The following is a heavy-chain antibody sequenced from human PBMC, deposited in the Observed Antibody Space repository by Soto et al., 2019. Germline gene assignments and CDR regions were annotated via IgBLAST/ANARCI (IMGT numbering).Heavy chain of an antibody. J-gene: IGHJ6*02. CDR2: IKSKTDGGTT. Sequence: RLSCAASGFTFSNAWMSWVRQAPGKGLEWVGRIKSKTDGGTTDYAAPVKGRFTISRDDSKNTLYLQMNSLKTEDTAVYYCTTDSKWCGGGSCRYYYGMDVWRQGTTVTVSS. CDR3: TTDSKWCGGGSCRYYYGMDV. V-gene: IGHV3-15*01. CDR1: GFTFSNAW. D-gene: IGHD2-15*01.